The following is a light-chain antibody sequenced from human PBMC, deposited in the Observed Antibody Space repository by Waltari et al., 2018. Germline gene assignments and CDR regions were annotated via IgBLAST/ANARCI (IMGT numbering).Light chain of an antibody. V-gene: IGLV1-40*01. CDR2: GST. Sequence: QSVLTQPPSVSGAPGQRVTISCTGSGSNIGAGYDVHWYQQLPRAAPKLLIYGSTSRPLGVPARFFGATSAASASLAIIGLQAEDEADYYCQSYDTSLSVVFGGGTKLTVL. J-gene: IGLJ3*02. CDR1: GSNIGAGYD. CDR3: QSYDTSLSVV.